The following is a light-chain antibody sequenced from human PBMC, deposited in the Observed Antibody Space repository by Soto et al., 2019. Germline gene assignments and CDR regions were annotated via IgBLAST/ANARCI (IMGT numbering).Light chain of an antibody. CDR2: GAS. CDR1: QDVSCDY. Sequence: EIVLTQSPGTLSLSPGERATLSCRASQDVSCDYLAWYQQKPGQAPRLLIYGASSRATGIPDRFSGSGSGTDFTLTISRLEPEDFAVYYCQQYGTSPRTFGQGTNLDIK. J-gene: IGKJ2*02. V-gene: IGKV3-20*01. CDR3: QQYGTSPRT.